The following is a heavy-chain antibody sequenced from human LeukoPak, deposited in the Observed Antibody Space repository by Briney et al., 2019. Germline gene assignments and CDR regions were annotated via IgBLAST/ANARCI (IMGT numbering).Heavy chain of an antibody. J-gene: IGHJ4*02. Sequence: ASVKVSCKASGGTFSSYAISWVRQAPGQGLEWMGRIIPILGIANYAQKFQGRVTITADKSTSTAYMELSSLRSEDTAVYYCARDGGPSGYDFYWGQGTLVTVSS. CDR1: GGTFSSYA. V-gene: IGHV1-69*04. CDR3: ARDGGPSGYDFY. CDR2: IIPILGIA. D-gene: IGHD5-12*01.